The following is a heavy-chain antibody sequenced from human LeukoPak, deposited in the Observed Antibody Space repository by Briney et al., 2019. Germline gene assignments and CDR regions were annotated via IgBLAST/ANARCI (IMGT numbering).Heavy chain of an antibody. V-gene: IGHV3-30*02. Sequence: RPGGSLRLSCAASGFTFSTYGMHWVRQAPGKGLEWVSFIRYVGINKYYADSVKGRFTISRDSSKNTLFLQMNRLRPEDAAVYYCAKAPVTTCRGAYCYPFDYWGQGTLVTVSS. CDR2: IRYVGINK. CDR1: GFTFSTYG. D-gene: IGHD2-21*01. CDR3: AKAPVTTCRGAYCYPFDY. J-gene: IGHJ4*02.